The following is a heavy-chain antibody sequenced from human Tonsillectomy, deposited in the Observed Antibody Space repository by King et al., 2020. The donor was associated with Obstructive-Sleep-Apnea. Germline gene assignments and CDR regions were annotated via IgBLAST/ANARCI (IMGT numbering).Heavy chain of an antibody. V-gene: IGHV3-15*01. CDR2: IKSKTDGGTR. J-gene: IGHJ5*02. D-gene: IGHD6-13*01. Sequence: DVQLVESGGGLVKPGGSLRLSCAASGFTFSNAWMSWVRQAPGKGLEWVGRIKSKTDGGTRDYAAPVKGRFTISRDDSKNTLYLQMNSLKTEDTAMYYCTTGVPDVDYTSSWSWGQGTLVTVSS. CDR1: GFTFSNAW. CDR3: TTGVPDVDYTSSWS.